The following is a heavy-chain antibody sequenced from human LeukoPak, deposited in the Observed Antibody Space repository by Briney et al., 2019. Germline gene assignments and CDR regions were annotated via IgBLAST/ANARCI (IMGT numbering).Heavy chain of an antibody. CDR1: GGSISSYY. CDR3: ARQNGAFDI. Sequence: SETLSLTCTVSGGSISSYYWSWIRQPPGKGLEWIGYIYYSRSTNYNPSLKSRVTISVDTSKNQFSLKLSSVTAADTAVYYCARQNGAFDIWGQGTMVTVSS. V-gene: IGHV4-59*08. J-gene: IGHJ3*02. D-gene: IGHD2-8*01. CDR2: IYYSRST.